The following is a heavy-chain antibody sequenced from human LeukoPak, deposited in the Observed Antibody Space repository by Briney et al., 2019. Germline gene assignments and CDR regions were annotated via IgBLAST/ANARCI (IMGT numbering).Heavy chain of an antibody. D-gene: IGHD6-13*01. CDR2: IYYSGST. V-gene: IGHV4-59*01. J-gene: IGHJ5*02. CDR3: AGLYSSSWYDNWFDP. CDR1: GGSITSYY. Sequence: PSETLSLTCTVSGGSITSYYWSWIRQPPGKGLEWIGYIYYSGSTNYNPSLQSRVTISVDTSKSLFSLKLSSVTAADTAVYYCAGLYSSSWYDNWFDPWGQGTLVTVSS.